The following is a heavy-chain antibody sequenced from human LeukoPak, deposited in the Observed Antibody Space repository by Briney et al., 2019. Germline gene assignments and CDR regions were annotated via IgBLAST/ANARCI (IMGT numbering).Heavy chain of an antibody. CDR3: AKDIQYYYGSGSYYNL. J-gene: IGHJ5*02. D-gene: IGHD3-10*01. V-gene: IGHV3-23*01. CDR2: ISGRGGST. CDR1: GFTFSSYA. Sequence: GGSLRLSCAASGFTFSSYAMSWVRQAPGKGLEWVSAISGRGGSTYYADSVKGRFTISRDKSKNTLYLQMNNLRAEDTAVYYCAKDIQYYYGSGSYYNLWGQGTLVTVSS.